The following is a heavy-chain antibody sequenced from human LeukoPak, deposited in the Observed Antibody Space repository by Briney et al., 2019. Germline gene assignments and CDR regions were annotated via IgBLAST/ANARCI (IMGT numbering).Heavy chain of an antibody. D-gene: IGHD1-26*01. CDR3: ARSHSGTYYRYFDY. CDR1: GYTFTNYG. Sequence: ASVKVSCKAAGYTFTNYGINWVRQAPGQGLEWVAWISAYNGSTNYAQILQGRVTVTTDTSTSTAYMELRSLRSDDTAVYYCARSHSGTYYRYFDYWGQGTLVTVSS. CDR2: ISAYNGST. J-gene: IGHJ4*02. V-gene: IGHV1-18*01.